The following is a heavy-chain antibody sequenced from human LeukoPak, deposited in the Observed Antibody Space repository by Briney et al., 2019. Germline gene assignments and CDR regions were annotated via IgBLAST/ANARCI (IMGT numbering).Heavy chain of an antibody. D-gene: IGHD3-22*01. CDR1: GFTFSSYT. Sequence: KSGGSLRLSCAASGFTFSSYTMNWVRQAPGKGLEWVSSITSSGSYIYYADSVMGRFTISRDNTNNSLYLQMNSLRAEDTAVYYCARGLAYYYDSSAYFLDYWGQGTLVTVSS. J-gene: IGHJ4*02. CDR3: ARGLAYYYDSSAYFLDY. V-gene: IGHV3-21*01. CDR2: ITSSGSYI.